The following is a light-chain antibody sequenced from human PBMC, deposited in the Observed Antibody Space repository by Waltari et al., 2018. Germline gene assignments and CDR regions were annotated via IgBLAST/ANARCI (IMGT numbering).Light chain of an antibody. CDR1: QSVSSSY. V-gene: IGKV3-20*01. Sequence: EIVLTRSPGTLSLSPGERATLPCRASQSVSSSYLAWYQQKPGQAPRLLIYGASSRATGIPDRFSGSGSGTDFTLTISRLEPEDFAVYYCQQYGSSLFTFGPGTKVDIK. CDR3: QQYGSSLFT. CDR2: GAS. J-gene: IGKJ3*01.